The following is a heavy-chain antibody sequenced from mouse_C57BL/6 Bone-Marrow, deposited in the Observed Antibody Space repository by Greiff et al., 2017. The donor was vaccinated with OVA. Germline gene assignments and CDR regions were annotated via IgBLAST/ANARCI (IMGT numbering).Heavy chain of an antibody. J-gene: IGHJ2*01. CDR2: IDPSDSYT. Sequence: VKLQQPGAELVMPGASVKLSCKASGYTFTSYWMHWVKQRPGQGLEWIGAIDPSDSYTNYNQKFKGKSTLTVDKSSSTAYMQLSSLTSEDSAVYYCARFGSSYCFDYWGQGTTLTVSS. V-gene: IGHV1-69*01. D-gene: IGHD1-1*01. CDR1: GYTFTSYW. CDR3: ARFGSSYCFDY.